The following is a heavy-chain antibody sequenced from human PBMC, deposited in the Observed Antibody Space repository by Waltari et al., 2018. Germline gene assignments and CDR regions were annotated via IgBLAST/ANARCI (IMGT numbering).Heavy chain of an antibody. CDR3: ARGTKYCTNGVCYHYYYMDV. Sequence: QVQLVQSGAEVKKPGSSVKVSCKASGGTFSNYAITWVRQAPGQGLEGMGRILPMFGTANYAKNFQGRFTITADKSTSTGYMELSSLTSEDTAIYYCARGTKYCTNGVCYHYYYMDVWGKGTTVTISS. J-gene: IGHJ6*03. CDR2: ILPMFGTA. V-gene: IGHV1-69*13. CDR1: GGTFSNYA. D-gene: IGHD2-8*01.